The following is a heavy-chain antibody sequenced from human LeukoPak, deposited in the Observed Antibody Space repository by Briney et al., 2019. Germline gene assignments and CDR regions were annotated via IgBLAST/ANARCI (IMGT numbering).Heavy chain of an antibody. Sequence: GGSLRLSCAASGFTVSSNYMNWVRQAPGKGLEWVSVIYSGGTTYYADSVRGRFTISRDNSKNTLYLQMNSLRAEDTAVYYCARAGGSIKPFDYWGQGTLVTVSS. CDR3: ARAGGSIKPFDY. V-gene: IGHV3-53*01. CDR2: IYSGGTT. CDR1: GFTVSSNY. D-gene: IGHD2-2*01. J-gene: IGHJ4*02.